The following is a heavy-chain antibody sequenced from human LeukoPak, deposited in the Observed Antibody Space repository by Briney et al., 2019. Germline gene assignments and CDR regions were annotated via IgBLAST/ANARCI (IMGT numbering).Heavy chain of an antibody. J-gene: IGHJ6*02. V-gene: IGHV4-30-4*01. CDR2: IYYSGST. CDR1: GGSISSGDYY. Sequence: SETLSLTCTVSGGSISSGDYYWSWIRQPPGTGLEWIGYIYYSGSTYYNPSLKSRVTISVDTSKNQFSLKLSSVTAADTAVYYCARTVSSGFGELYYYYYGMDVWGQGTTVTVSS. CDR3: ARTVSSGFGELYYYYYGMDV. D-gene: IGHD3-10*01.